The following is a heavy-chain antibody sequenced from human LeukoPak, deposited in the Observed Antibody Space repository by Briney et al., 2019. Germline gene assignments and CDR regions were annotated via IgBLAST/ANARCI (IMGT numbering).Heavy chain of an antibody. J-gene: IGHJ4*02. CDR1: GYTFTAYY. V-gene: IGHV1-46*01. CDR3: VREKRGGTYDF. D-gene: IGHD3-16*01. Sequence: GASVTVSRKASGYTFTAYYIHWVRQAPGQGPEWMGTIRPGDNRMSYAEKFQGRVTLTRDMFTTTGYMELSSLTSEDTAVYYCVREKRGGTYDFWGPGTLVTVSS. CDR2: IRPGDNRM.